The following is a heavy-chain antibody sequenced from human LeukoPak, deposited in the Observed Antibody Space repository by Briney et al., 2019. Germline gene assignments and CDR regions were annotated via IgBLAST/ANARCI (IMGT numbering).Heavy chain of an antibody. Sequence: SQTLSLTCAISGDSVSSNSAAWNWIRHSPSRGVEWLGRTYYRSKLYNDYAVSVKSRTTITTATPKTQFSLHLTSLGPEASAVYSGARGSSWFPESWGQGKLVTVS. V-gene: IGHV6-1*01. D-gene: IGHD6-13*01. CDR2: TYYRSKLYN. CDR1: GDSVSSNSAA. J-gene: IGHJ5*02. CDR3: ARGSSWFPES.